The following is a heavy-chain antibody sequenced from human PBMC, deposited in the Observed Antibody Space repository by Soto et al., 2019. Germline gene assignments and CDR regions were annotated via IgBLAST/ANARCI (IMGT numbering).Heavy chain of an antibody. Sequence: EVQLVESGGGLVQPGGSLRLSCSASGFTFSSYAMHWVRQAPGKGLEYVSTISSNGGSTYYADSVKGRFTISRDNSKNTLYLHMSSLRAKDTAVHYCVPHSSGWYFDYWGQGTLVTVSS. D-gene: IGHD6-19*01. CDR2: ISSNGGST. CDR3: VPHSSGWYFDY. J-gene: IGHJ4*02. V-gene: IGHV3-64D*06. CDR1: GFTFSSYA.